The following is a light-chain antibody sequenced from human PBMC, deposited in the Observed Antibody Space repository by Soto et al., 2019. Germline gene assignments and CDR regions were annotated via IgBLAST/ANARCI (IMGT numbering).Light chain of an antibody. Sequence: EIVMTQSPATLSVSPGERATLSCRASQSVSSNLAWYHQKPGQAPRLLVYGASTRATGSPARFSGSGSGTEFTLTISSLQSEDFVVYYCQQYNNWPHTFGGGTKVEIK. V-gene: IGKV3D-15*01. CDR2: GAS. CDR3: QQYNNWPHT. J-gene: IGKJ4*01. CDR1: QSVSSN.